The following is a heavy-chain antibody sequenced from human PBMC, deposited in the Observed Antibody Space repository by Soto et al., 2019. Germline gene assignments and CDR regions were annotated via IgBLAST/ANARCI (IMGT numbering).Heavy chain of an antibody. J-gene: IGHJ4*02. CDR2: IKSKTDGGTT. CDR3: TTDTGIVVVTARNY. Sequence: EVQLVESGGGLVKPGGSLRLSCAASGFTFSNAWMSWVRQAPGKGLEWVGRIKSKTDGGTTDYAAPVKDRFTISRDNSKNTLYLQMNSLKTEATAVYYCTTDTGIVVVTARNYWGQGTLVNVSS. CDR1: GFTFSNAW. D-gene: IGHD2-21*02. V-gene: IGHV3-15*01.